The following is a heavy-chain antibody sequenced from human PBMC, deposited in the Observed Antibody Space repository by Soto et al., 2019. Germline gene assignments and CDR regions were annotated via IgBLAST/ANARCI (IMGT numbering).Heavy chain of an antibody. CDR1: GVSISSAGYY. CDR2: TFYSAST. CDR3: ASPSMLRGVIAFDQ. J-gene: IGHJ4*02. V-gene: IGHV4-31*01. Sequence: QVRLQESGPGLVRPSETLSLTCTASGVSISSAGYYWSWIRHHPGKGLVWIGTTFYSASTYYNPSLKSATSISVDTSKNQFSLNRSSVTAADTAVYYCASPSMLRGVIAFDQWGPGIQVTVSS. D-gene: IGHD3-10*01.